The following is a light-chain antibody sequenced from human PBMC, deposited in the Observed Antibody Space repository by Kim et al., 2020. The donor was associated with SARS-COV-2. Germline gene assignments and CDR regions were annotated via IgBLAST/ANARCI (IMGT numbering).Light chain of an antibody. J-gene: IGLJ2*01. CDR1: SNDLVDYNS. CDR2: AVN. Sequence: TMTSNGTSNDLVDYNSVAWFRQHPDKAPKLIIYAVNNRPSGVSNRFAGSKSGNTASLTISTLQTEDEAYYYCSSYTDTNTLIFGGGTQLTVL. V-gene: IGLV2-14*03. CDR3: SSYTDTNTLI.